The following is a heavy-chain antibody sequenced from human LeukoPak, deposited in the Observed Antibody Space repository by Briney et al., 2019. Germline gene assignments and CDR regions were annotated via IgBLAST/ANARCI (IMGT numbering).Heavy chain of an antibody. CDR1: GFTFTAYG. Sequence: PGGSLRLSCAVSGFTFTAYGMHWVRQAPGKGLEWVAVIWYDGNNIYYADSVKGRFTISRDNSKNTLYLQMNSLRAEDTALYYCVRDPYEAYWGQGTLVTVSS. CDR3: VRDPYEAY. CDR2: IWYDGNNI. J-gene: IGHJ4*02. D-gene: IGHD5-12*01. V-gene: IGHV3-33*01.